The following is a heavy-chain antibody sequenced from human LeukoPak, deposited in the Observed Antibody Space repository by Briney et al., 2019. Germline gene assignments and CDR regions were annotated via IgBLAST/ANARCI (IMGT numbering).Heavy chain of an antibody. CDR3: ARVLRYCSGGNCYSGGLGYMDV. Sequence: GGSLILSCAASGFTFDTYNFNWVRQAPGKGLEWVATIRSYSSYIHYGDSVKGRFTISRDNAKNSLFLQMNSLRAEDTAVYYCARVLRYCSGGNCYSGGLGYMDVWGKGTTVTISS. CDR2: IRSYSSYI. J-gene: IGHJ6*03. CDR1: GFTFDTYN. V-gene: IGHV3-21*04. D-gene: IGHD2-15*01.